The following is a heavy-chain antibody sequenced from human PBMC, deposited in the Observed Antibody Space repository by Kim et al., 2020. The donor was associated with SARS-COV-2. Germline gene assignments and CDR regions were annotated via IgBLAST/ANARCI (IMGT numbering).Heavy chain of an antibody. J-gene: IGHJ4*02. V-gene: IGHV3-30*02. CDR3: AKGDFDY. CDR2: DGSNK. Sequence: DGSNKYDADSVKGRFTISRDNSKNTLYLQMNSLRAEDTAVYYCAKGDFDYWGQGTLVTVSS.